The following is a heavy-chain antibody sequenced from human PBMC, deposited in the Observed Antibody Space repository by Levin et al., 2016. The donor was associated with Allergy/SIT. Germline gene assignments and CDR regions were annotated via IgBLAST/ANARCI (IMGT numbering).Heavy chain of an antibody. D-gene: IGHD3-22*01. CDR2: IYHSGST. CDR3: ARDSGYSYYYFDY. Sequence: VRQAPGKGLEWIGEIYHSGSTNYNPSLKSRVTISVDKSKNQFSLKLSSVTAADTAVYYCARDSGYSYYYFDYWGQGTLVTVSS. J-gene: IGHJ4*02. V-gene: IGHV4-4*02.